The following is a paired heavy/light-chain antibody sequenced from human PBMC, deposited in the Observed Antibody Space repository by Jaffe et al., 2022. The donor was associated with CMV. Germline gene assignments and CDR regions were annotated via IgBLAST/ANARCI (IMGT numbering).Light chain of an antibody. J-gene: IGKJ1*01. V-gene: IGKV3-20*01. CDR3: HQYGSSPGT. CDR2: GSF. CDR1: QSVSASY. Sequence: EIVLTQSPGTLSLSPGDRATLSCRTSQSVSASYLAWYQQKPGQAPRLLMYGSFNRASGIPDRFSGRGSGTDFTLTISRLEPEDFAVYYCHQYGSSPGTFGQGTTVEIK.
Heavy chain of an antibody. CDR1: ILSFTSYS. CDR3: ATAPVAGVSYLDY. CDR2: ISGSGTYR. V-gene: IGHV3-21*01. D-gene: IGHD6-19*01. Sequence: EVQLVEAGGGLVNPGGSLRLSCAASILSFTSYSINWVRQAPGKGLEWVASISGSGTYRYYADSLKGRFIISRDNARKSVYLQVNSLRAEDTAVYYCATAPVAGVSYLDYWGQGTLVTVSS. J-gene: IGHJ4*02.